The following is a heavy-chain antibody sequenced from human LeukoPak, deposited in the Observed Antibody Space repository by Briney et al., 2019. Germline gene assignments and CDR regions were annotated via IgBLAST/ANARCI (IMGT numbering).Heavy chain of an antibody. J-gene: IGHJ4*02. Sequence: ASVKVSCKASGYTFTSHGISWVRQAPGQGLEWMGWISAYNGNTNYAQKLQGRVTMTTDTSTSTAYMELSSLRSEDTAVYYCARDARTGSARMTPREWEPTSDYWGQGTLVTVSS. V-gene: IGHV1-18*01. CDR1: GYTFTSHG. D-gene: IGHD1-26*01. CDR2: ISAYNGNT. CDR3: ARDARTGSARMTPREWEPTSDY.